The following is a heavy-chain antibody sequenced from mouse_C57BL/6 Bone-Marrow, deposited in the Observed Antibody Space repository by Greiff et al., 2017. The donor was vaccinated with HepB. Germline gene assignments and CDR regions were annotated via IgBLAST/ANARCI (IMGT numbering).Heavy chain of an antibody. CDR3: ACYDYDYCDY. V-gene: IGHV1-4*01. J-gene: IGHJ2*01. CDR1: GYTFTSYT. D-gene: IGHD2-4*01. CDR2: INPSSGYT. Sequence: VKLVESGAELARPGASVKMSCKASGYTFTSYTMHWVKQRPGQGLEWIGYINPSSGYTKYNQKFKDKATLTADKSSSTAYMQLSSLTSEDSAVYYCACYDYDYCDYWGQGTTLTVSS.